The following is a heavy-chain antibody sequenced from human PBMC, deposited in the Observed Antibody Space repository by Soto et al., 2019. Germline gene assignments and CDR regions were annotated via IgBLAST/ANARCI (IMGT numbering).Heavy chain of an antibody. D-gene: IGHD3-22*01. CDR1: CGSISSYY. CDR3: AGGGWYYDSRVADAFDI. Sequence: PSETLSLTCTVSCGSISSYYWSWIRQPPWKGLEWIGFSYYSGSTKYNPSLKSRVTISVDTSQNQLSLKLSSVTAADTAVYYCAGGGWYYDSRVADAFDIWGQGTRVTVSS. CDR2: SYYSGST. J-gene: IGHJ3*02. V-gene: IGHV4-59*01.